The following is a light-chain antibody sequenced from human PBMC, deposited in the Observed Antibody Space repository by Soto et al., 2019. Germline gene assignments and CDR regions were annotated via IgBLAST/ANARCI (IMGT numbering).Light chain of an antibody. J-gene: IGLJ2*01. V-gene: IGLV2-14*01. CDR3: SSYTSSSTGVV. Sequence: QSALTQPASVSWSPGQSITISCTGTSSDVGGYNYVSWYQQHPGKAPKLMIYDVSNRPSGVSNRFSGSKSGNTASLTISGLQAEDEADYYCSSYTSSSTGVVFGGGTKLTVL. CDR2: DVS. CDR1: SSDVGGYNY.